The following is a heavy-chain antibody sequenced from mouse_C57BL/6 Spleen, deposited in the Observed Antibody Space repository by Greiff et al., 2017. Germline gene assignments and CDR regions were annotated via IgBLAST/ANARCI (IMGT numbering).Heavy chain of an antibody. CDR1: GYTFTSYW. CDR2: IDPSDSYT. Sequence: VQLQQPGAELVRPGTSVKLSCKASGYTFTSYWMHWVKQRPGQGLEWIGVIDPSDSYTNYNQKFKGKATLTVDTSSSTAYMQLSSLTSEASAVYYCARFYFDYWGQGTTLTVSS. J-gene: IGHJ2*01. V-gene: IGHV1-59*01. CDR3: ARFYFDY.